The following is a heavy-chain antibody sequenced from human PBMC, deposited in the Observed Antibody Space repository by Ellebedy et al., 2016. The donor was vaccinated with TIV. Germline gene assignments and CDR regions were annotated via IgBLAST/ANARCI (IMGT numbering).Heavy chain of an antibody. Sequence: GESLKISCAASGFTFSSYWMSWVRQAPGKGLEWVANIKQDGSEKYYADSVKGRFTISRDNSKNTLYLQMNSLRVDDAAIYYCAKEALAVWGQGTLVTVSS. D-gene: IGHD6-19*01. J-gene: IGHJ4*02. CDR2: IKQDGSEK. CDR1: GFTFSSYW. CDR3: AKEALAV. V-gene: IGHV3-7*03.